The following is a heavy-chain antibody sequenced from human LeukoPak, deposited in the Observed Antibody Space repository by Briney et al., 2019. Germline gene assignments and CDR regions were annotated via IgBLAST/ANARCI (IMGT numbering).Heavy chain of an antibody. Sequence: APVKVSCKPSGGTFSSYGVSWVRQAPGQGLEWMGGIIPIFRTTNYAQSFRGRLTITTAESTSTVYMELTSLRSDDTAVYYCARSQRAGYNVYYFDSWGQGTLVTVSS. CDR1: GGTFSSYG. V-gene: IGHV1-69*05. CDR2: IIPIFRTT. CDR3: ARSQRAGYNVYYFDS. J-gene: IGHJ4*02. D-gene: IGHD5-24*01.